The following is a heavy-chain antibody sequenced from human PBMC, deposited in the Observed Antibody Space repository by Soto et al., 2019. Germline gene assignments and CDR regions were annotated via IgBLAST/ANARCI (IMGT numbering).Heavy chain of an antibody. CDR3: ARRHMKVVVRGAFDI. CDR1: GYSFTSYW. J-gene: IGHJ3*02. Sequence: RESLKISCKGSGYSFTSYWIGWVRQMPGKGLEWMGIIYPGDSDTRYSPSFQGQVTISADKSISTAYLQWSSLKASDTAMYYCARRHMKVVVRGAFDIWGQGTMVTVSS. D-gene: IGHD3-22*01. CDR2: IYPGDSDT. V-gene: IGHV5-51*01.